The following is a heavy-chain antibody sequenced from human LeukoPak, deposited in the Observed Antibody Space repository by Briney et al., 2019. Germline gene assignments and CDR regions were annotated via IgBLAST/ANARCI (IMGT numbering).Heavy chain of an antibody. CDR3: AKVGSWDYYYYMDV. CDR1: GFTFSSYA. D-gene: IGHD1-26*01. CDR2: ISGSGGST. J-gene: IGHJ6*03. V-gene: IGHV3-23*01. Sequence: GGSLRLSCAASGFTFSSYAMSWVRQAPGKGLECVSAISGSGGSTYYADSVKGRFTISRDNSKNTLYLQMNSLRAEDTAVYYCAKVGSWDYYYYMDVWGKGTTVTVSS.